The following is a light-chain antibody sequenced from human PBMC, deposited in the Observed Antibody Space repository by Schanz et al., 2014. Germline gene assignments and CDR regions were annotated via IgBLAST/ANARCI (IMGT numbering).Light chain of an antibody. CDR1: SSDVGGYDY. CDR3: FSYVGSNSWV. Sequence: QSALTQPPSASGSPGQSVTISCTGTSSDVGGYDYVSWYQQHPGKAPKLMIYEGSKRPPGVSHRFSGSKSGNTASLTISGLQAEDEADYYCFSYVGSNSWVFGGGTKLTVL. CDR2: EGS. J-gene: IGLJ3*02. V-gene: IGLV2-8*01.